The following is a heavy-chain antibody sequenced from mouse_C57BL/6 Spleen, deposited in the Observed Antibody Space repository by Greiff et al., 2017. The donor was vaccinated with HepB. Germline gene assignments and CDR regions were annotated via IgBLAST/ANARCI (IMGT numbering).Heavy chain of an antibody. CDR2: IWRGGST. D-gene: IGHD1-1*01. V-gene: IGHV2-5*01. CDR3: AKSGTTVEAFAY. Sequence: QVQLQQSGPGLVQPSQSLSITCTVSGFSLTSYGVHWVRQSPGKGLEWLGVIWRGGSTDYNAAFMSRLSITKDNSKRQVFLKMNSLQADDTAIYYCAKSGTTVEAFAYWGQGTLVTVSA. CDR1: GFSLTSYG. J-gene: IGHJ3*01.